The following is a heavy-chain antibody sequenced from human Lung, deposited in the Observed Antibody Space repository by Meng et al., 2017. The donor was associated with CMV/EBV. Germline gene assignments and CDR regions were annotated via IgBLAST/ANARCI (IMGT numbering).Heavy chain of an antibody. D-gene: IGHD1-14*01. CDR2: IYSGGQT. J-gene: IGHJ4*02. V-gene: IGHV4-39*01. Sequence: GSLRLXCSVSGASISSGTRYWGWIRQPPGKGLEWIGSIYSGGQTFYSPSLRSRVTLAVDRTKNQFSLKMTSVTAADTAVYFCAKFPDRRDTGFWGRGAXVTVSS. CDR1: GASISSGTRY. CDR3: AKFPDRRDTGF.